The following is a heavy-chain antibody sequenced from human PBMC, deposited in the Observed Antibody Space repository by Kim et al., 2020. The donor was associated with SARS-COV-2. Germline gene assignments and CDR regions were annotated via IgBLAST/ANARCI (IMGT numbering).Heavy chain of an antibody. CDR3: ARSTDSSSWYPYYYYGMDV. D-gene: IGHD6-13*01. J-gene: IGHJ6*02. V-gene: IGHV1-18*01. CDR2: ISAYNGNT. Sequence: ASVKVSCKASGYTFTSYGISWVRQAPGQGLEWMGWISAYNGNTNYAQKLQGRVTMTTDTSTSTAYMELRSLRSDDTAVYYCARSTDSSSWYPYYYYGMDVWGQGTTVTVSS. CDR1: GYTFTSYG.